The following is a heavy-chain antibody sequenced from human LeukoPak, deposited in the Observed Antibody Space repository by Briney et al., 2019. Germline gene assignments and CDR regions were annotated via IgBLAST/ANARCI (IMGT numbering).Heavy chain of an antibody. CDR3: ARSSELSAPLVFDY. D-gene: IGHD3-16*02. Sequence: GGSLRLSCAASGFTVSTNYVTWVRQAPGKGLEWVSVIYSGGSTYYAVSVKGRFTISRDNLKNTLYLQMNSLRAEDTAVYYCARSSELSAPLVFDYWGQGTLVTVSS. V-gene: IGHV3-66*01. J-gene: IGHJ4*02. CDR2: IYSGGST. CDR1: GFTVSTNY.